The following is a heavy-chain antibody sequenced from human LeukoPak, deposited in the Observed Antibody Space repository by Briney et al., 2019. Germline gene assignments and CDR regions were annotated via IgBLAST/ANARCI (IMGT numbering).Heavy chain of an antibody. D-gene: IGHD3-22*01. CDR3: ARDSSGYFHWFDP. J-gene: IGHJ5*02. CDR1: GFTFSDYY. Sequence: GGSLRLSCAASGFTFSDYYMSWIRQAPGKGLEWVSSISGSGVRTYYADSVKGRFTISRDNAKNSLYLQMNSLRAEGTAVYYCARDSSGYFHWFDPWGQGTLVTVSS. V-gene: IGHV3-11*04. CDR2: ISGSGVRT.